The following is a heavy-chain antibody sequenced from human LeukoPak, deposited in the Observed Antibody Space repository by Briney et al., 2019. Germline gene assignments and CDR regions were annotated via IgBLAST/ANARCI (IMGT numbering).Heavy chain of an antibody. CDR2: IYSGGRT. CDR1: GFTVSSNY. V-gene: IGHV3-53*01. J-gene: IGHJ3*02. D-gene: IGHD4-23*01. CDR3: ARLMTTVVKNRWHAFDI. Sequence: GGSLRLSCAASGFTVSSNYMSWVRQAPGEGLEWGSVIYSGGRTYYADSVKGRFTISRDNSKNTLYVQMNSLRAEDTAVYYCARLMTTVVKNRWHAFDIWGQGTMVTVSS.